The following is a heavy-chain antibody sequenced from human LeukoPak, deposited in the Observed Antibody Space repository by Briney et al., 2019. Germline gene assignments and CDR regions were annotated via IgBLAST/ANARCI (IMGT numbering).Heavy chain of an antibody. CDR3: ARDLRH. Sequence: PGGSLRLSCVASGFTFSSYWATWVRQAPGKGLEWVSVIYSGGSTYYADSVKGRFTISRGNSKNTLYLQMNSLRAEDTAVYYCARDLRHWGQGTLVTVSS. J-gene: IGHJ1*01. CDR1: GFTFSSYW. V-gene: IGHV3-53*01. D-gene: IGHD3-9*01. CDR2: IYSGGST.